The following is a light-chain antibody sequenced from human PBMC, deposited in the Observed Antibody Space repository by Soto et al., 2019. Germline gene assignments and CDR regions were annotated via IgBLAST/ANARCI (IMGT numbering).Light chain of an antibody. V-gene: IGKV1-5*01. CDR3: QQYNSYSWT. J-gene: IGKJ1*01. CDR1: QSISLW. Sequence: DIQMTQSPFTLSASVGDRVTITCRASQSISLWLAWYQQKPGKAPRLLIYDVSTLESGVPSRFSGSGSGTEFSLTIKSLEPDDFATYYCQQYNSYSWTFGQGTKVDIK. CDR2: DVS.